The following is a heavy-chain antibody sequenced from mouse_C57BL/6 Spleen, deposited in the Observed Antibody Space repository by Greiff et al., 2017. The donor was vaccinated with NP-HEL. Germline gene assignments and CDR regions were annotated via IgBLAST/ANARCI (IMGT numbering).Heavy chain of an antibody. J-gene: IGHJ3*01. D-gene: IGHD2-4*01. CDR3: ASFYDYAFAY. V-gene: IGHV1-69*01. CDR2: IDPSDSYT. Sequence: QVHVKQPGAELVMPGASVKLSCKASGYTFTSYWMHWVKQRPGQGLEWIGEIDPSDSYTNYNQKFKGKSTLTVDKSSSTAYMQLSSLTSEDSAVYYCASFYDYAFAYWGQGTLVTVSA. CDR1: GYTFTSYW.